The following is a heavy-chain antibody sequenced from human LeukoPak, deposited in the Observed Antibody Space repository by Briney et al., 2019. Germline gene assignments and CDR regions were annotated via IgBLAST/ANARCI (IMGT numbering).Heavy chain of an antibody. J-gene: IGHJ6*04. CDR1: GFTFSSYG. CDR2: IWYDGSNK. V-gene: IGHV3-33*01. D-gene: IGHD2/OR15-2a*01. CDR3: ARNLNRYYYGMDV. Sequence: GGSLRLSCAASGFTFSSYGMHWVRQAPGKGLEWVAVIWYDGSNKYYADSVKGRFTISRDNSKNTLYLQMNSLRAEDTAVYYCARNLNRYYYGMDVWAKGPRSPSPQ.